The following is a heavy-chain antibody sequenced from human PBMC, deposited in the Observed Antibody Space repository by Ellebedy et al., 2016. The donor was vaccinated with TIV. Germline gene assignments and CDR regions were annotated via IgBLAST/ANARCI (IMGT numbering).Heavy chain of an antibody. D-gene: IGHD3-3*01. Sequence: GGSLRLXXAASGFTFSRYAMSWVRQAPGKGLEWVSAISGSGGSTYYADSVKGRFTISRDNSKNTLYLQMNSLRAEDTAVYYCAKDLEGPGGITIFGVVISDACDIWGQGTMVTVSS. J-gene: IGHJ3*02. V-gene: IGHV3-23*01. CDR3: AKDLEGPGGITIFGVVISDACDI. CDR1: GFTFSRYA. CDR2: ISGSGGST.